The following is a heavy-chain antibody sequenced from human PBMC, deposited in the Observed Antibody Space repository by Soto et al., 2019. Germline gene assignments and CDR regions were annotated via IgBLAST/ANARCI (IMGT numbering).Heavy chain of an antibody. CDR3: ASEVDTAMVTGTFDY. CDR1: GFTFSSYA. V-gene: IGHV3-30-3*01. D-gene: IGHD5-18*01. Sequence: GGSLSLSCAASGFTFSSYAMHWVRQAPGKGLEWVAVISYDGSNKYYADSVKGRFTISRDNSKNTLYLQMNSLRAEDTAVYYCASEVDTAMVTGTFDYWGQGNLVTVSS. J-gene: IGHJ4*02. CDR2: ISYDGSNK.